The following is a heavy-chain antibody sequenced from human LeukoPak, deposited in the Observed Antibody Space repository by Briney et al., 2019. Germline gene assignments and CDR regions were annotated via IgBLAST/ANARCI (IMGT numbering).Heavy chain of an antibody. CDR2: ISKTGDAT. CDR1: GFTFSNYA. Sequence: GGSLRLSCAASGFTFSNYAMSWVRQAPGKGLEWVSAISKTGDATWYPDSVKGRFTISRDKSKNILYLQMNSLRAEDTALYYCARDRDFPRDQLDYWGQGTLVTVSS. D-gene: IGHD2-21*02. V-gene: IGHV3-23*01. J-gene: IGHJ4*02. CDR3: ARDRDFPRDQLDY.